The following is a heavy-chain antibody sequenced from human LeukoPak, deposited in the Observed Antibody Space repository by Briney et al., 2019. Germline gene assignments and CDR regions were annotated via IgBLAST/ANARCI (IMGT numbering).Heavy chain of an antibody. V-gene: IGHV1-24*01. J-gene: IGHJ6*03. CDR1: GYTLTELS. D-gene: IGHD2-2*01. CDR2: FDPEDGET. Sequence: ASVKVSCKVSGYTLTELSMHWVRQAPGKGLEWMGGFDPEDGETIYAQKFQGRVTMTTDTSTSTGYMELRSLRSDDTAVYYCARSGIVVVPAARYYYMDVWGKGTTVTVSS. CDR3: ARSGIVVVPAARYYYMDV.